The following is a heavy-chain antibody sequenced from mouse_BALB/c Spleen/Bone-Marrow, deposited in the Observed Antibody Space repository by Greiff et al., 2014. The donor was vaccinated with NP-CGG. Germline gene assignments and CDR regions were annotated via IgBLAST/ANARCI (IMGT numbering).Heavy chain of an antibody. CDR3: AREGSTMITTEAWFAY. D-gene: IGHD2-4*01. J-gene: IGHJ3*01. CDR2: INPYNDGT. Sequence: SGPELVKPGASVKMSCKASGYTFTSYVMHWVKQEPGQGLEWIGYINPYNDGTKYNEKFKGKATLTSDKSSSTAYMELSSLTSEDSAVYYCAREGSTMITTEAWFAYWGQGTLVTVSA. CDR1: GYTFTSYV. V-gene: IGHV1-14*01.